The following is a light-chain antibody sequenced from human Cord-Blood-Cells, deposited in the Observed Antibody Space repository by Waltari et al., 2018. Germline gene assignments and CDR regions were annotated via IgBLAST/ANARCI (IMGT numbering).Light chain of an antibody. CDR3: SSYTSSSTR. Sequence: QSALTQPASVSGSPGQSITISCTGTSSDVGGYNNVSWYQQHPGKAPKRMIYDVSNRPSGVSNRFSGSKSSNTASLTISGLQAEDEADYYCSSYTSSSTRFGTGTKVTVL. V-gene: IGLV2-14*01. CDR1: SSDVGGYNN. J-gene: IGLJ1*01. CDR2: DVS.